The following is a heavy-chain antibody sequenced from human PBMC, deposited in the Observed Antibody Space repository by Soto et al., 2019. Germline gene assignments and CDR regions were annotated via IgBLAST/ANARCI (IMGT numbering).Heavy chain of an antibody. V-gene: IGHV3-49*03. D-gene: IGHD6-13*01. J-gene: IGHJ6*02. Sequence: PGGSLRLSCTASGFTFGDYAMSWFRQAPGKGLEWVGFIRSKAYGGTTEYAASVKGRFTISRDDSKSIAYLQMNSLKTEDTAVYYCTRPMSIAAAGRYYYYGMDVWGQGTTVTVS. CDR3: TRPMSIAAAGRYYYYGMDV. CDR1: GFTFGDYA. CDR2: IRSKAYGGTT.